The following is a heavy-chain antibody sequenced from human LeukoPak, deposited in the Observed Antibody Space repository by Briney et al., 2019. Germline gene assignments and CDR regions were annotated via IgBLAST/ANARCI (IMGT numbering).Heavy chain of an antibody. CDR2: ICYSGST. Sequence: SETLSLTCTVSGGSISSSSYYWGWIRQPPGKGLEWIGSICYSGSTCYNPSLTSRVTISLDTSKNHFTLKLSSVTAADTAVYYCASRGYWSSTSCWYYFDYWGQGTLVTVSS. D-gene: IGHD2-2*03. J-gene: IGHJ4*02. CDR1: GGSISSSSYY. CDR3: ASRGYWSSTSCWYYFDY. V-gene: IGHV4-39*01.